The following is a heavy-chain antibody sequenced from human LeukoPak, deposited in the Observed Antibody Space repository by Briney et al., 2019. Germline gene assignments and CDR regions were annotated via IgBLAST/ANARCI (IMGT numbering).Heavy chain of an antibody. J-gene: IGHJ4*02. CDR2: VSAGGGST. CDR1: GFTFSSYA. V-gene: IGHV3-23*01. Sequence: GGSLRLSCAASGFTFSSYAMSWVRQAPGKGLVWVSTVSAGGGSTYYADSVKGRFTISRDNSKNTLYLQMNSLRAEDTAVYYCAVSSLTLADYWGQGTLVTVSS. CDR3: AVSSLTLADY.